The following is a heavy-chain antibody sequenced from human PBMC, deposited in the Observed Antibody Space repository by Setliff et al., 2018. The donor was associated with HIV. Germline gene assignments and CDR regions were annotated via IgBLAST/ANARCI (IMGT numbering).Heavy chain of an antibody. Sequence: ASVKVSCKASGGTFSSGTFSSYAIGWVRQAPGQGLEWMGGIIPIFGTANYAQKLQDRVTITADESTSTAYMELSSLRYEDTAFYFCARGRAALNAFDVWGQGTMVTVSS. CDR1: GGTFSSGTFSSYA. J-gene: IGHJ3*01. V-gene: IGHV1-69*13. CDR3: ARGRAALNAFDV. D-gene: IGHD6-13*01. CDR2: IIPIFGTA.